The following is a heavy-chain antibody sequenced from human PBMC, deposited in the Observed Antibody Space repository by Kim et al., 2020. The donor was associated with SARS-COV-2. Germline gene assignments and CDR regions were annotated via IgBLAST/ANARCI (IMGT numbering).Heavy chain of an antibody. CDR2: T. J-gene: IGHJ4*02. V-gene: IGHV4-39*01. D-gene: IGHD6-19*01. CDR3: AVSTGYYPGLDY. Sequence: TYYNPSLKTRLTISLDRSNNQCSLKLNSVTAADTAVYYGAVSTGYYPGLDYWGQGTLVTVSS.